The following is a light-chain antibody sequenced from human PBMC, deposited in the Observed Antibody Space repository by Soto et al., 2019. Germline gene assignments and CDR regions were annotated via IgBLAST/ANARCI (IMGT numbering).Light chain of an antibody. CDR3: QQYDSLPQYT. CDR1: QDISNY. CDR2: DAA. V-gene: IGKV1-33*01. J-gene: IGKJ2*01. Sequence: DIQMTPPPSSLSVSVGDSVTITCPASQDISNYLNWYQKKPGKAPKHLIYDAANLEAGVTSRFSVRGSGTDFNFTISSQQPKDIAPYDGQQYDSLPQYTFGQGTELEIK.